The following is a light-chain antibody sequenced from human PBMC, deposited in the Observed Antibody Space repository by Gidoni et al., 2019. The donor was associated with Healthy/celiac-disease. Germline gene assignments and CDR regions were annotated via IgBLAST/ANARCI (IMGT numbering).Light chain of an antibody. CDR1: QSLVYSDGNTY. Sequence: DVVMTQSPLSLPVTLGQPASISCRSRQSLVYSDGNTYLNWFQQRPGQSPRRLIYKVSNRDSGVPDRFSGSGSGTDFTLKISRVEAEDVGVYYCMQGTHWPPMYTFGQGTKLEIK. J-gene: IGKJ2*01. V-gene: IGKV2-30*01. CDR2: KVS. CDR3: MQGTHWPPMYT.